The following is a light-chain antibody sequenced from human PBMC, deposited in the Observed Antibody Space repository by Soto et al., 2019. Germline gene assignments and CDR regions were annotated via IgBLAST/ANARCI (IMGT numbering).Light chain of an antibody. CDR2: DAS. CDR1: QDIVKS. V-gene: IGKV1-33*01. Sequence: DIQMTQSPSSLSASVGGRVTISCQASQDIVKSLNWYQQKPGKAPKLLIYDASNLETGVPSRFSGSGSGTDFTFTISSLQPEDIATYYCQQYDSLRTFGQGTKVEI. CDR3: QQYDSLRT. J-gene: IGKJ1*01.